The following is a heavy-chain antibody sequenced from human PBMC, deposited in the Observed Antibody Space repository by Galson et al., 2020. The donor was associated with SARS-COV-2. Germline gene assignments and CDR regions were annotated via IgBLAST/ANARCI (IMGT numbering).Heavy chain of an antibody. V-gene: IGHV4-38-2*01. CDR2: IYPHGRT. CDR1: GYSVSTTNY. D-gene: IGHD2-21*02. J-gene: IGHJ2*01. CDR3: ARQGVNMIVLVTVPGWFFDL. Sequence: SETLSLTCAVSGYSVSTTNYWGWVRLAPGKGLEWIGSIYPHGRTYYTPSLASRVTISVATSRNQFSLTLASVTAADTAFYYCARQGVNMIVLVTVPGWFFDLWGRGTLVTVSS.